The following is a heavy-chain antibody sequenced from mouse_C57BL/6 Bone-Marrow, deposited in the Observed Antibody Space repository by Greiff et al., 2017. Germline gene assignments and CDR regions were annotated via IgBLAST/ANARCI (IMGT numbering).Heavy chain of an antibody. CDR1: GYTFTSYW. CDR2: IDPSDSYT. J-gene: IGHJ4*01. V-gene: IGHV1-50*01. CDR3: ARKGAMDY. Sequence: QVQLQQPGAELVKPGASVKLSCKASGYTFTSYWMQWVKQRPGQGLEWIGEIDPSDSYTNYTQKFKGKATLTVDTSSSTAYMQLSSLTSEDAAVYYCARKGAMDYWGQGTSVTVSS.